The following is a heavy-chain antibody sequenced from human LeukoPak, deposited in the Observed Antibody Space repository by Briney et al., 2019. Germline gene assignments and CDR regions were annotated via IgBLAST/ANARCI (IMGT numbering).Heavy chain of an antibody. V-gene: IGHV4-30-4*01. CDR3: ARRGGTTPHFDY. J-gene: IGHJ4*02. CDR1: GGSISSGDYY. Sequence: SQTLSLTCTVSGGSISSGDYYWSWIRQPPGKGLEWIGYIYYSGSTYYNPSLKSRVTISVDTSKNQFSLKLSSVTAADTAVYYCARRGGTTPHFDYWGQGTLVTVSS. D-gene: IGHD1-7*01. CDR2: IYYSGST.